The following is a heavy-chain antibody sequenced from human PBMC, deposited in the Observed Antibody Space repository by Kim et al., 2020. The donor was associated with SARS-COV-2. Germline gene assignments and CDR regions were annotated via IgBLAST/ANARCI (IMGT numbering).Heavy chain of an antibody. V-gene: IGHV3-9*01. J-gene: IGHJ4*02. CDR2: ITWNSGNI. CDR1: GFTFANYA. D-gene: IGHD1-26*01. CDR3: AKGTSGSYFSGDS. Sequence: GGSLRLSCAASGFTFANYAMHWVRQVPGKGLEWVSGITWNSGNIGYADSVEGRFTISRDNAKNSLYLQMNSLRDDDTALYYCAKGTSGSYFSGDSWGQGVLVTVSS.